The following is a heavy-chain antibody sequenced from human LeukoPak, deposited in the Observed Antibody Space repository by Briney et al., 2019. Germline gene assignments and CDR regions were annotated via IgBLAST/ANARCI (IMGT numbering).Heavy chain of an antibody. V-gene: IGHV3-11*01. J-gene: IGHJ4*02. CDR1: GFTFSDYY. D-gene: IGHD4-17*01. CDR3: ERDRLTVTTDFDY. Sequence: PGGSLRLSCAASGFTFSDYYMSWIRQAPGKGLEWVSYISSSGSTIYYADSVKGRFTISRDNAKNSLYLQMNSLRAEDTAVYYCERDRLTVTTDFDYWGQGTLVTVSS. CDR2: ISSSGSTI.